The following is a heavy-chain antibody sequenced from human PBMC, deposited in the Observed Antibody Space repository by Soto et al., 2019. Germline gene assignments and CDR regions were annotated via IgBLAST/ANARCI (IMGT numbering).Heavy chain of an antibody. Sequence: SETLSLTCAVSGGSISSGCYSWSWIRQPPGKGLEWIGYIYHSGSTYYSPSFQGQVTISADKSISTAYLQWSSLKASDTAMYYCARGGGSWSGAFDIWGQGTMVTVSS. CDR3: ARGGGSWSGAFDI. CDR1: GGSISSGCYS. V-gene: IGHV4-30-2*01. CDR2: IYHSGST. D-gene: IGHD2-15*01. J-gene: IGHJ3*02.